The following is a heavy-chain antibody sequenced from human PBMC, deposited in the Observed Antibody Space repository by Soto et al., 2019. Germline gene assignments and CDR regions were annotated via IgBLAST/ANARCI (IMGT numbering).Heavy chain of an antibody. J-gene: IGHJ4*01. Sequence: SETLSLTCAVSGYSISSGFYWGWIRQPPGKGLEWIGSIYHSGNAYYSPSLRSRVTISVDTSKNQFSLKLNSATAADTAIYYCARVHVMVVAGSTFDYWGHGTLVTVSS. CDR3: ARVHVMVVAGSTFDY. D-gene: IGHD6-19*01. CDR1: GYSISSGFY. CDR2: IYHSGNA. V-gene: IGHV4-38-2*01.